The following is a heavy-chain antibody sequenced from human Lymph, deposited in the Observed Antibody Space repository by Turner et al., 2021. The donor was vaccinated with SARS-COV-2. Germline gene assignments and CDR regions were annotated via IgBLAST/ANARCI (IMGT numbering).Heavy chain of an antibody. V-gene: IGHV3-9*01. CDR3: AKGRRFGMDV. CDR2: ISWNSGSI. Sequence: EVQLVESGGGLVQHGRSLRLSCAASGFTFDEYVMHWVRQAPGKGLEWVSGISWNSGSIGYADSVKGRFTISRDNAKNSLYLQMNSLRAEDTALYYCAKGRRFGMDVWGQGTTVTVSS. J-gene: IGHJ6*02. CDR1: GFTFDEYV.